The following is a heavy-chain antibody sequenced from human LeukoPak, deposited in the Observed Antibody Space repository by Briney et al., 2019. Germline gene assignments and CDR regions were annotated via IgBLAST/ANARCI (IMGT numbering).Heavy chain of an antibody. V-gene: IGHV4-38-2*02. Sequence: SETLSLTCTVSGYSISSGYYWGWIRQPPGKGLEWIGSIYHSGSTYYNPSLKSRVTISVDTSKNQFSLKLSSVTAADTAVYYCARDIVVVVAATGYNWFDPWGQGTLDTVSS. J-gene: IGHJ5*02. CDR2: IYHSGST. D-gene: IGHD2-15*01. CDR3: ARDIVVVVAATGYNWFDP. CDR1: GYSISSGYY.